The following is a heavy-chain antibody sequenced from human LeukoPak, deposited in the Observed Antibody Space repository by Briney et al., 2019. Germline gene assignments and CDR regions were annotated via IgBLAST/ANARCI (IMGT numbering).Heavy chain of an antibody. Sequence: GGSLRLSCAASGFTFSSYAMSWVRQAPGKGLEGVSAISGSGGSTYYADSVKGRFTISRDNTKNTLYLQMNSLRAEDTAVYYCAKDRYEYSSSSDYWGQGTLVTVSS. D-gene: IGHD6-6*01. J-gene: IGHJ4*02. CDR2: ISGSGGST. CDR1: GFTFSSYA. V-gene: IGHV3-23*01. CDR3: AKDRYEYSSSSDY.